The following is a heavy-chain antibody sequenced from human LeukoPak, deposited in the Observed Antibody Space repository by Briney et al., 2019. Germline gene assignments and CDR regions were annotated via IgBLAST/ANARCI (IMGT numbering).Heavy chain of an antibody. V-gene: IGHV3-7*01. CDR1: GFTFSSYW. Sequence: GGSLRLSCAASGFTFSSYWMSWVRQAPGKGLEWVANIKQDGSEKYYVDSVKGRFTISRDNAKNSLYLQMNSLRAEDTAVYYCAKGTYYDFWSGYLPYWGQGTLVTVSS. CDR2: IKQDGSEK. D-gene: IGHD3-3*01. CDR3: AKGTYYDFWSGYLPY. J-gene: IGHJ4*02.